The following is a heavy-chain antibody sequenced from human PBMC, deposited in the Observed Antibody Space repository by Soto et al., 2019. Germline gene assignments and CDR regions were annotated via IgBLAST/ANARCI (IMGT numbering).Heavy chain of an antibody. CDR3: ARDLVATTMDRIEDYYMDV. CDR1: GFTFSDYY. CDR2: ISSSGSTI. Sequence: GGSLRLSCAASGFTFSDYYMSWIRQAPGKGLEWVSYISSSGSTIYYADSVKGRFTISRDNAKNSLYLQMNSLRAEDTAVYYCARDLVATTMDRIEDYYMDVWGKGTTVTVSS. J-gene: IGHJ6*03. D-gene: IGHD5-12*01. V-gene: IGHV3-11*01.